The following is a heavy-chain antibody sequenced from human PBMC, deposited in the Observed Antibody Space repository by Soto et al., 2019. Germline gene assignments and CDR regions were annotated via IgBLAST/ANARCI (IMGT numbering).Heavy chain of an antibody. J-gene: IGHJ4*02. CDR3: TTDDPINKY. Sequence: PGGSLRLSCAASGFTFSNAWMSRVRQAPGKGLEWVGRIKSYTNGGTTDYAAPVKGRFAISRDDSKNTLYLQMNSLKTEDAGVYYCTTDDPINKYWGQGTLVTVSS. CDR1: GFTFSNAW. V-gene: IGHV3-15*01. CDR2: IKSYTNGGTT.